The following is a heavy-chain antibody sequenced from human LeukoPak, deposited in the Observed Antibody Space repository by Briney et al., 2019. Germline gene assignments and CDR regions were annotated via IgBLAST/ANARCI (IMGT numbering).Heavy chain of an antibody. D-gene: IGHD6-13*01. J-gene: IGHJ6*03. CDR1: GASLSTSPYY. V-gene: IGHV4-39*01. CDR2: IYYTGST. Sequence: SETLSLTCSVSGASLSTSPYYWGWIRQPPGKGLEWIGNIYYTGSTYYNVSLNSRVTISIDTSKNLFSLRLNSMTAADTAVYYCAALAAAGTNYYYYYYMDVWGKGTTVTVSS. CDR3: AALAAAGTNYYYYYYMDV.